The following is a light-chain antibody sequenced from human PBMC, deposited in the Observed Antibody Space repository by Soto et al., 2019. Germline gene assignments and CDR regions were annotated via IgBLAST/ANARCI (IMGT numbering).Light chain of an antibody. CDR2: AAS. Sequence: ALRMTQSPSSFSASTGDSVTITCRASQGISSYLAWYQQKPGKAPKLLIYAASTLQSGVPSRFRGSGSGTDFTLSIGCLQSEDFATYYCQQYYSYPRTFGQGTKVEIK. V-gene: IGKV1-8*01. J-gene: IGKJ1*01. CDR1: QGISSY. CDR3: QQYYSYPRT.